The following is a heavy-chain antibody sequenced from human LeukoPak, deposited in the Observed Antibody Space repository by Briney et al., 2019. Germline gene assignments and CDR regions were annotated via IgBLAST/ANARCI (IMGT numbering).Heavy chain of an antibody. D-gene: IGHD2-8*01. CDR2: IWSDGSHQ. Sequence: PGGSLRLSCATSGFTLSAYGMHWVRQAPGKGLEWVGIIWSDGSHQYYADSVKGRFTISRDNSKNMLYLQMSSLRAEDTAVYYCVRVYCSNGVCSPHGIWGQGTLVTVSS. CDR3: VRVYCSNGVCSPHGI. CDR1: GFTLSAYG. V-gene: IGHV3-30*02. J-gene: IGHJ4*02.